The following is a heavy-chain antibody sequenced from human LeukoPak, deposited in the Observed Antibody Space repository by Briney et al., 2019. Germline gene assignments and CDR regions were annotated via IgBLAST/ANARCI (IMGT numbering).Heavy chain of an antibody. J-gene: IGHJ4*02. Sequence: GGSLGLSCAASGITFSSYGMHWVRQASGKGLEWVAVISYDGSNKYYADSVKGRFTISRDNSKNTLYLQMNSLRAEDTAVYYCANGIVATTGFDYWGQGTLVTVSS. CDR2: ISYDGSNK. CDR3: ANGIVATTGFDY. V-gene: IGHV3-30*18. CDR1: GITFSSYG. D-gene: IGHD5-12*01.